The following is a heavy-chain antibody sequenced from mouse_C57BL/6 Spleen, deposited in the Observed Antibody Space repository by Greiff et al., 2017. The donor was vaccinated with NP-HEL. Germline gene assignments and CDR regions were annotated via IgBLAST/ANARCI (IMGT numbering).Heavy chain of an antibody. V-gene: IGHV1-81*01. CDR1: GYTFTSYG. Sequence: VKLQESGAELARPGASVKLSCKASGYTFTSYGISWVKQRTGQGLEWIGEIYPRSGNTYYNEKFKGKATLTADKSSSTAYMELRSLTSEDSAVYFCSRGGTAQATLAMDYWGQGTSVTVSS. J-gene: IGHJ4*01. CDR3: SRGGTAQATLAMDY. CDR2: IYPRSGNT. D-gene: IGHD3-2*02.